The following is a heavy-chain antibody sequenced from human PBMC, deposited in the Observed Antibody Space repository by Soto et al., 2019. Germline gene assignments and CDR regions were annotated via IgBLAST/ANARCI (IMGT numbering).Heavy chain of an antibody. D-gene: IGHD2-2*01. Sequence: TLSLTCTVSGASIDYYYWSWIRQPPGKGLEWIGDISDSGRTNYNPSLRSRVTISVDTSKNQVSLRLNSVTAADTAVYYCARDSTTWFPYYGIDVWGQGTTVTVS. CDR2: ISDSGRT. V-gene: IGHV4-59*01. J-gene: IGHJ6*02. CDR1: GASIDYYY. CDR3: ARDSTTWFPYYGIDV.